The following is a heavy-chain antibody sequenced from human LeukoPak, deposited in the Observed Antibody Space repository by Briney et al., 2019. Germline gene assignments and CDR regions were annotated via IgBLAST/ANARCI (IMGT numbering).Heavy chain of an antibody. CDR2: IKSKTDGGTT. Sequence: VGSLRLSCAASGFTFSNAWMSWVRQAPGKGLEWVGRIKSKTDGGTTDYAAPVKGRFTISRDDSKNTLYLQMNSLKTEDTAVYYCTTEDLIVVPAAIDYWGQGTLVTVSS. D-gene: IGHD2-2*01. V-gene: IGHV3-15*01. J-gene: IGHJ4*02. CDR1: GFTFSNAW. CDR3: TTEDLIVVPAAIDY.